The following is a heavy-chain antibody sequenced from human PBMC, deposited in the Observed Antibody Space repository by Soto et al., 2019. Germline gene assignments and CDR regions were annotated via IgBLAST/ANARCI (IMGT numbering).Heavy chain of an antibody. V-gene: IGHV1-3*01. Sequence: GASVKVSCKASGYTFSNFAMQWVRQAPGQRLEWMGWINRGNGNTEYSQKFQGRVTFTRDTSANTAYMELSSLISEDTAVYYCARPKDYDDCLDLWGQGTLVTVSS. CDR3: ARPKDYDDCLDL. CDR1: GYTFSNFA. D-gene: IGHD3-22*01. J-gene: IGHJ4*02. CDR2: INRGNGNT.